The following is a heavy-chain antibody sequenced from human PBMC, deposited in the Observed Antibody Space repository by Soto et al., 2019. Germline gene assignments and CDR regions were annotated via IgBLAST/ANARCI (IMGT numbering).Heavy chain of an antibody. J-gene: IGHJ4*02. CDR1: GGSISSGGYY. V-gene: IGHV4-31*03. Sequence: SETLSLTCTVSGGSISSGGYYWSWIRHHPGKGLEWIGYIYYSGSTYYNPSLKSRVTISVDTSKNQFSLKLSSVTAADTAVYYCARDSGAYCPKGLDYWGQGTLVTVSS. D-gene: IGHD2-15*01. CDR3: ARDSGAYCPKGLDY. CDR2: IYYSGST.